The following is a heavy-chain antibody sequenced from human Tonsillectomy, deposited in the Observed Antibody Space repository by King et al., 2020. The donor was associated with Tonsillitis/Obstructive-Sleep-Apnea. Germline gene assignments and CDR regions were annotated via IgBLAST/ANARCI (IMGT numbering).Heavy chain of an antibody. J-gene: IGHJ6*03. V-gene: IGHV3-33*01. CDR3: ARDPTTESSQYYLYYMDG. D-gene: IGHD4-11*01. Sequence: VQLVESGGGVVHPGGSLRLSCAASGFIFSSYGLHWGRQAPGKGLEWVALILYDGSHKYYADSVKGRFTASRDISKNTLYLQMKSLRAEDTAVYYCARDPTTESSQYYLYYMDGWAKWTAVTVSS. CDR1: GFIFSSYG. CDR2: ILYDGSHK.